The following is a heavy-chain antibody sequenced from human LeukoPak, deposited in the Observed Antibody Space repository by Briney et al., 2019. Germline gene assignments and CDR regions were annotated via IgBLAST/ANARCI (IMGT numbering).Heavy chain of an antibody. Sequence: PGGSLRLSCAASGFTFSSYGMHWVRQAPGKGLEWVAVIWYDGSNKYYADSVKGRFTISRDNSKNTLYLQMNSLRAEDTAVYYCAKDRDALGYCSSTSCSGSGFDPWGQGTLVTVSS. D-gene: IGHD2-2*01. CDR3: AKDRDALGYCSSTSCSGSGFDP. V-gene: IGHV3-30*02. CDR1: GFTFSSYG. J-gene: IGHJ5*02. CDR2: IWYDGSNK.